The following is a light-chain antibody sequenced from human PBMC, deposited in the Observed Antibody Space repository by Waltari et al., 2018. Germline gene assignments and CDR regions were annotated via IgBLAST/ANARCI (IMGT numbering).Light chain of an antibody. J-gene: IGKJ4*01. CDR1: QDIISY. V-gene: IGKV1-33*01. CDR3: QQYDKLT. CDR2: DAF. Sequence: DIQMIQSTSSLSASVGDRVTITCLASQDIISYFNCYQQKPGKAPNLLIYDAFNLEIGVPSRFSGSGSGTDFTFTISTLQPEDIATYYCQQYDKLTFGGGTKVEIK.